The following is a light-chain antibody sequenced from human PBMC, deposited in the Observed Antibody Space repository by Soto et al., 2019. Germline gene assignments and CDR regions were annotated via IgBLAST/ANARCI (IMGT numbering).Light chain of an antibody. J-gene: IGLJ2*01. CDR2: EVS. CDR3: SSYTSTNTLV. Sequence: QSALTQPASVSGSPGQSITISCTGTSSDVGGYNFVSWYQQHPGKAPKLMIYEVSNRPSGFSNRFSGSKSGNTASLTISGLLPEDEADYYCSSYTSTNTLVFGGGTKLTVL. V-gene: IGLV2-14*01. CDR1: SSDVGGYNF.